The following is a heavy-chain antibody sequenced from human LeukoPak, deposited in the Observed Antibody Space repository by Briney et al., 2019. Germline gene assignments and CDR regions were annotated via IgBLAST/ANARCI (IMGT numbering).Heavy chain of an antibody. Sequence: GGSLRLSCAASGFTFSSYAMSWVRQAPGKGLEWVSSISGSGGSTYYADSVKGRFTISRDNPKSTLYVQMNSLRAEDTAVYYCAKDMYSRYYFDYWGQGTLVTVSS. J-gene: IGHJ4*02. CDR1: GFTFSSYA. V-gene: IGHV3-23*01. D-gene: IGHD6-13*01. CDR2: ISGSGGST. CDR3: AKDMYSRYYFDY.